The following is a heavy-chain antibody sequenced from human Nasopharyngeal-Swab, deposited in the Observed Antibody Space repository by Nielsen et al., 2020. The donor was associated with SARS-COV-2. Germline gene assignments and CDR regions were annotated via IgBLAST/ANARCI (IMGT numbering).Heavy chain of an antibody. J-gene: IGHJ4*02. Sequence: GESLKISCAASGFTFSSYWMSWVRQAPGKGLEWVANIKQDGSEKYYVDSVKGRFTISRDNAKNSLFLQMNSLRAEDTAVYYCATGSSSGWFFDYWGQGTLVTVSP. CDR2: IKQDGSEK. V-gene: IGHV3-7*03. D-gene: IGHD6-19*01. CDR1: GFTFSSYW. CDR3: ATGSSSGWFFDY.